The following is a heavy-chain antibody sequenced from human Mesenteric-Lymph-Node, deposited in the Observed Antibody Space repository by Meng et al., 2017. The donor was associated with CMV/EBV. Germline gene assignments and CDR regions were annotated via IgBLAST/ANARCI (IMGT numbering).Heavy chain of an antibody. V-gene: IGHV4-34*01. D-gene: IGHD3-10*01. CDR1: SFRCYY. Sequence: SFRCYYRSLIRPPPGKGLEWNWEINHSGSTHHNPSLKSPVTISVDTSKNQFSLKVGSVTAADTAVYYCARDYYYGSGSYYKSRWFDPWGQGTLVTVSS. J-gene: IGHJ5*02. CDR3: ARDYYYGSGSYYKSRWFDP. CDR2: INHSGST.